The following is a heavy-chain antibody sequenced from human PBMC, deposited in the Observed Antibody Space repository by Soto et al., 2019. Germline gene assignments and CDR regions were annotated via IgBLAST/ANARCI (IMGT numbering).Heavy chain of an antibody. Sequence: GGSLRLSCAAPGFTFSSYGMHWVRQAPGKGLEWVAVIWYDGSNKYYADSVKGRFTISRDNSKNTLYLQMNSLRAEDTAVYYCARDQPYEGGDYDVGYFQHWGQGTLVTVSS. CDR2: IWYDGSNK. J-gene: IGHJ1*01. CDR3: ARDQPYEGGDYDVGYFQH. CDR1: GFTFSSYG. V-gene: IGHV3-33*01. D-gene: IGHD4-17*01.